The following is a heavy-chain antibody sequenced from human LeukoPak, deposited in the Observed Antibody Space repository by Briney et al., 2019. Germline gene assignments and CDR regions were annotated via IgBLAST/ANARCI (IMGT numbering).Heavy chain of an antibody. CDR1: GFTFSSCC. CDR2: ISGRGTST. D-gene: IGHD6-13*01. CDR3: ARRGGSSRSEIDY. V-gene: IGHV3-23*01. J-gene: IGHJ4*02. Sequence: GGALRLSCAASGFTFSSCCMTWVRQAPGKGLEWVSGISGRGTSTYYADSVKGRCTISRDNSKNTLYLQMNRLRGQDTAVYYCARRGGSSRSEIDYWGQGTRVTVSS.